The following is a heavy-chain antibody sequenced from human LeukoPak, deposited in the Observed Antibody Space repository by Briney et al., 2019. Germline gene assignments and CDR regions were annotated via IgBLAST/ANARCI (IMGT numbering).Heavy chain of an antibody. J-gene: IGHJ3*01. D-gene: IGHD5-18*01. CDR3: AREVYSYALDALDL. Sequence: GGSLRLSCAASGFRFTNYAMHWVRRPPGTGLEWVAVISMDGIQEYYADSVKGRFSISRDNSKNTLYLQMNSLRSEDTAVYYCAREVYSYALDALDLWGQGTMVTVSS. CDR1: GFRFTNYA. V-gene: IGHV3-30*04. CDR2: ISMDGIQE.